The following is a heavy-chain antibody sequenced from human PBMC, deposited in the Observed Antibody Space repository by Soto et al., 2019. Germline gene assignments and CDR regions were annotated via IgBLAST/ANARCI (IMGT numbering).Heavy chain of an antibody. D-gene: IGHD3-3*01. CDR2: LSGTGSTT. Sequence: GGSLRLSCEASEFTCSSYALSWVRQAPGKGLEWVSGLSGTGSTTYYADSVKGRFTISRDNSKNTQYLQMNSLRAEDTALYYCARGNKYYEFWSGFVGYYYYYAMDVWGQGTTVTVSS. CDR3: ARGNKYYEFWSGFVGYYYYYAMDV. CDR1: EFTCSSYA. V-gene: IGHV3-23*01. J-gene: IGHJ6*02.